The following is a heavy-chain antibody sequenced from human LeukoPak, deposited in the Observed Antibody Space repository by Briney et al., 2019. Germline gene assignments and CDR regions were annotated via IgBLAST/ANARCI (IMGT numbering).Heavy chain of an antibody. J-gene: IGHJ6*03. Sequence: ASVKVSCKASGYTFTGYYMHWVRQAPGQGLEWMGWINPNSGGTNYAQKFQGRVTMTTDTSTSTAYMELRSLRSDDTAVYYCAREGSGSYYKHYYYMDVWGKGTTVTISS. CDR3: AREGSGSYYKHYYYMDV. D-gene: IGHD1-26*01. CDR2: INPNSGGT. CDR1: GYTFTGYY. V-gene: IGHV1-2*02.